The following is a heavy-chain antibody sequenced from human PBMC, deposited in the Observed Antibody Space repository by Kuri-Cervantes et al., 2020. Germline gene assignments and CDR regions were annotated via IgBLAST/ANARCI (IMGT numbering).Heavy chain of an antibody. CDR1: GGSFRGYC. D-gene: IGHD3-16*02. CDR2: INHSGST. V-gene: IGHV4-34*01. J-gene: IGHJ4*02. Sequence: SETLSLTCAVYGGSFRGYCWSWIRQPPGKGLEWIGEINHSGSTNYNPSLKSRVTISVDTSKNQFSLKLSSVTAADTAVYYCARGSWGSYRYTLDYWGQGTLVTVSS. CDR3: ARGSWGSYRYTLDY.